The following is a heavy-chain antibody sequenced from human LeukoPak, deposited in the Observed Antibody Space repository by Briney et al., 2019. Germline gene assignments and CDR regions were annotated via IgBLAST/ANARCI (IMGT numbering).Heavy chain of an antibody. D-gene: IGHD3-16*02. V-gene: IGHV1-46*01. CDR2: INPSGGIT. CDR3: ARVRGAYVWGSYHLDAFDI. CDR1: GYTFTSYY. J-gene: IGHJ3*02. Sequence: ASVKVSCKASGYTFTSYYMHWVRQAPGQGLEWMGIINPSGGITNYAQKFQGRVTMTRDMSTSTVYMELSSLRSEDTAVYYCARVRGAYVWGSYHLDAFDIWGQGTMVTVSS.